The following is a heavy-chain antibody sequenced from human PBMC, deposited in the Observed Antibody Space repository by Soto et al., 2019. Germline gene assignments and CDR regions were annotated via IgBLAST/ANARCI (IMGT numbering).Heavy chain of an antibody. Sequence: EQLVESGGGLVQPGGSLRLSCAASGFTFSHYHMSWVRQAPGKGLEWISYISNSGNSIYYADSVKGRFTISRDNAKNSLFLQMNSLKDEDTAVYFCTTFISAWGQGTQVTVSS. CDR2: ISNSGNSI. D-gene: IGHD3-10*01. V-gene: IGHV3-48*02. J-gene: IGHJ5*02. CDR3: TTFISA. CDR1: GFTFSHYH.